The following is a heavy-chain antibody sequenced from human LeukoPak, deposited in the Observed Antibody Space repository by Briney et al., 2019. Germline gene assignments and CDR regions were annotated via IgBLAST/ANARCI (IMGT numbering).Heavy chain of an antibody. CDR1: GGTFSSYA. D-gene: IGHD3-16*02. CDR2: IIPIFGTA. J-gene: IGHJ6*03. CDR3: ARGTNYDYVWGSYRGGPMDV. Sequence: ASVKVSCKASGGTFSSYAISWVRQAPGQGLEWMGGIIPIFGTANYAQKFQGRVTITTDESTSTAYMGLSSLRSEDTAVYYRARGTNYDYVWGSYRGGPMDVWGKGTTVTVSS. V-gene: IGHV1-69*05.